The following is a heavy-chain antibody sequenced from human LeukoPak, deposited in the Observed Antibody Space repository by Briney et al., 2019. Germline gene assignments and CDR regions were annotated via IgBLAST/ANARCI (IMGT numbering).Heavy chain of an antibody. CDR2: MNPNSGNT. V-gene: IGHV1-8*01. D-gene: IGHD6-6*01. CDR3: ARGRRTRGDSSSGY. Sequence: GASVKVSSKASGYTFTSYDINWVRQATGQGLEWMGWMNPNSGNTGYAQKFQGRVTMTTNTSISTAYMELSSLRSEDTAVYYCARGRRTRGDSSSGYWGQGTLVTVSS. J-gene: IGHJ4*02. CDR1: GYTFTSYD.